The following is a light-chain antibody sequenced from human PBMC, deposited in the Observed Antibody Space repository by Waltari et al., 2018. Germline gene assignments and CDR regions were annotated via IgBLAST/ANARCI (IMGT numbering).Light chain of an antibody. CDR1: QSVRRS. CDR2: DAS. V-gene: IGKV3-11*01. CDR3: QQRHDWPLN. J-gene: IGKJ4*01. Sequence: EILLTQSPVTLSVSPGERAPLSCQASQSVRRSLAWYQQKPGQAPRLRIYDASNRASGIPARFSGSGSGTDFTLTISNVEPEDFAVYYCQQRHDWPLNFGGGTKLEIK.